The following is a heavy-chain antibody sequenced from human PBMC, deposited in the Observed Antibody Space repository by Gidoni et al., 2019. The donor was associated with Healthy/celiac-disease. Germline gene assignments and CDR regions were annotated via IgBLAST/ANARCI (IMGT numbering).Heavy chain of an antibody. Sequence: QVQLQESGPGLVKPSETLSLTCTVSGGSISSYYWRWIRQPAGKGLGWIGRIYTSGSTNYNPPLKSRVTMSVDTSKNQFSLKLSSVTAADTAVYYCARIGLSGSYLDGAFDIWGQGTMVTVSS. V-gene: IGHV4-4*07. CDR2: IYTSGST. CDR3: ARIGLSGSYLDGAFDI. CDR1: GGSISSYY. J-gene: IGHJ3*02. D-gene: IGHD3-10*01.